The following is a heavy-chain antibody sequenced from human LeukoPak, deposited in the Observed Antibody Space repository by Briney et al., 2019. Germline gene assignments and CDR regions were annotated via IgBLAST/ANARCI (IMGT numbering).Heavy chain of an antibody. D-gene: IGHD4-17*01. CDR3: ARHGRLYGDHVPHYFDY. Sequence: SETLSLTCAVYGGSFSGYYWGWIRQPPGKGLEWIGSIYYSGSTYYNPSLKSRVTISVDTSKNQFSLKLSSVTAADTAVCYCARHGRLYGDHVPHYFDYWGQGTLVTVSS. J-gene: IGHJ4*02. CDR2: IYYSGST. CDR1: GGSFSGYY. V-gene: IGHV4-39*01.